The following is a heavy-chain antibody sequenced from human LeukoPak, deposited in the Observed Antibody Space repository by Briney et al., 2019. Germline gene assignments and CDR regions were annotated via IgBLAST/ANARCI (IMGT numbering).Heavy chain of an antibody. J-gene: IGHJ5*02. Sequence: GGSLRLSCAASGFTFSSFAMSWVRQAPGKGLEWVSSITGTHYTTYNTDTVKGRCTISRDNSKNTLYLQMNSLRADDTAVCYCTKDPNGDYVGSFDPWGKGTLVTVSS. CDR2: ITGTHYTT. CDR1: GFTFSSFA. V-gene: IGHV3-23*01. D-gene: IGHD4-17*01. CDR3: TKDPNGDYVGSFDP.